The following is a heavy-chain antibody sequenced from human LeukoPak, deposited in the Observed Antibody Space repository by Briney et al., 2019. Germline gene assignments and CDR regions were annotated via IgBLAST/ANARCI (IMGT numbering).Heavy chain of an antibody. V-gene: IGHV4-61*08. CDR2: IYYGGST. Sequence: PSETLSLTCTVSGGSISSGDYYWNWIRQPPGKGLEWIGYIYYGGSTNYNPSLKSRVTISVDTSKNQFSLKLSSVTAADTAMYYCARDGRIAVAGFYYYYGMDVWGQGTTVTVSS. J-gene: IGHJ6*02. CDR1: GGSISSGDYY. CDR3: ARDGRIAVAGFYYYYGMDV. D-gene: IGHD6-19*01.